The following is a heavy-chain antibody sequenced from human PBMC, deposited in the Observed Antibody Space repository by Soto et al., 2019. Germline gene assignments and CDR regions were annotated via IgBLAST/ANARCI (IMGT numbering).Heavy chain of an antibody. J-gene: IGHJ6*02. V-gene: IGHV5-10-1*01. CDR3: TTGLLEIAAAVYYYYYGMDV. Sequence: GESLKISCKGSGYSFTSYWISWVRQMPGKGLEWMGRIDPSDSYTNYSPSFQGHVTISADKSISTAYLQWSSLKTEDTAVYYCTTGLLEIAAAVYYYYYGMDVWGQGTTVTVSS. D-gene: IGHD6-13*01. CDR2: IDPSDSYT. CDR1: GYSFTSYW.